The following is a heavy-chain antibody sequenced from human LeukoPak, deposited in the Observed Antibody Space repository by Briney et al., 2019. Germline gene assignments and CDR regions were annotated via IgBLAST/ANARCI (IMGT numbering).Heavy chain of an antibody. Sequence: GGSLRLSCAASGFTFSNAWMSWVRQAPGKGLEWVGRINSNTDGGTTDYAATVKGRFTNSRDDSKNTLYLQMNSLKTEDTAVYYCTTGGGHIVVVTAIQTSPYFDYWGQGTLVTASS. J-gene: IGHJ4*02. V-gene: IGHV3-15*01. CDR1: GFTFSNAW. CDR3: TTGGGHIVVVTAIQTSPYFDY. D-gene: IGHD2-21*02. CDR2: INSNTDGGTT.